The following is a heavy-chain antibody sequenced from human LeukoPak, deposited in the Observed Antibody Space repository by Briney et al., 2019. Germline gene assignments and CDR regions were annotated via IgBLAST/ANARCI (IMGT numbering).Heavy chain of an antibody. CDR1: GDSINSLDL. Sequence: SETLSLTCTVSGDSINSLDLWSWVRQPPGKGLEWIGEMYLSGTTHSNPSVKSRVTISIDKSKDQFFLNLSSVTAADTAVYYCAGLVGRYSSGLYYYYFDYWGQGTLVTVSS. J-gene: IGHJ4*02. CDR3: AGLVGRYSSGLYYYYFDY. CDR2: MYLSGTT. D-gene: IGHD3-22*01. V-gene: IGHV4-4*02.